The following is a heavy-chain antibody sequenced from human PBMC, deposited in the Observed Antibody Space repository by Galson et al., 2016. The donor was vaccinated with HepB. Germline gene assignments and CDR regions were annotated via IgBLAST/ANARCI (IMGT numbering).Heavy chain of an antibody. CDR2: TYYRSKWYN. D-gene: IGHD2-2*02. Sequence: CAISGDSVSGNSVTWNCIRQSPSRGLEWLGRTYYRSKWYNDYAVSVKSRITINSDTSKNKFSLQLNSVTPEDTAVYYCGRQYRNACDIWGQGTMVTVSS. J-gene: IGHJ3*02. CDR1: GDSVSGNSVT. V-gene: IGHV6-1*01. CDR3: GRQYRNACDI.